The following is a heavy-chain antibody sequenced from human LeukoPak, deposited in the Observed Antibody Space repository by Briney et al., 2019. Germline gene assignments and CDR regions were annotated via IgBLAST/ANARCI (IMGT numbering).Heavy chain of an antibody. V-gene: IGHV1-69*13. CDR3: ARSRVPNSFDAFDI. Sequence: GASVKVSCKASGGTFSSYAISWVRQAPGQGLEWMGGIIPIFGTPNYAQKFQGRVTITADESTSTAYMELSSLRSEDTAVYYCARSRVPNSFDAFDIWGQGTMVTVSS. CDR1: GGTFSSYA. D-gene: IGHD3-16*02. CDR2: IIPIFGTP. J-gene: IGHJ3*02.